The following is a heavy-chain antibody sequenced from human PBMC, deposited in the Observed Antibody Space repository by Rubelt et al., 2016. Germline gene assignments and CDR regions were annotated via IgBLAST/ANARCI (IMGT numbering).Heavy chain of an antibody. Sequence: QVQLVQSGAEVKKPGASVKVSCKASGYTFTGYYMHWVRQAPGQGLEWMGWINPNSGGTNYAQKFQGWVTMTRDTSIRTAYMGLSRLRSDDTAVYYCARDDSPYYYDSSGYYDYWGQGTLVTVSS. J-gene: IGHJ4*02. D-gene: IGHD3-22*01. V-gene: IGHV1-2*04. CDR2: INPNSGGT. CDR3: ARDDSPYYYDSSGYYDY. CDR1: GYTFTGYY.